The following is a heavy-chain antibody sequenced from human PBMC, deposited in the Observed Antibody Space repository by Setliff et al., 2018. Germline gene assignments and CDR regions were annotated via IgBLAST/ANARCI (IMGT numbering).Heavy chain of an antibody. D-gene: IGHD6-19*01. CDR3: ARGRGFSGLESTVDFFEY. Sequence: VKVSCTASGYRFNTHDINWVRQAPGQGLEWMGWMNPNNDDTGSAHKFQDRVTMTVNRAISTAYLELSGLTPDDTAVYFCARGRGFSGLESTVDFFEYWGPGTLVTVSS. V-gene: IGHV1-8*01. CDR2: MNPNNDDT. CDR1: GYRFNTHD. J-gene: IGHJ4*02.